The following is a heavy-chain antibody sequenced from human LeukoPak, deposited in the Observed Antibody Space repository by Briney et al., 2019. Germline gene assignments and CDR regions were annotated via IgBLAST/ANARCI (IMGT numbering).Heavy chain of an antibody. CDR2: ISENGRNT. CDR1: GFTFSDYY. J-gene: IGHJ5*02. D-gene: IGHD3-10*01. Sequence: GGSLRLSCAASGFTFSDYYMSWVRQTPGKGLEWVSSISENGRNTYYADSVKGRFTVSRDNSKSTLYLQMNSLRPEDTAVYSCAKDIRPTGNYGWFDPWGQGTLVTVSS. V-gene: IGHV3-23*01. CDR3: AKDIRPTGNYGWFDP.